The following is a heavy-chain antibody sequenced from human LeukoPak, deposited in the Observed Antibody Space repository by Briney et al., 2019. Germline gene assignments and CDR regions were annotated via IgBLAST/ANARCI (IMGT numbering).Heavy chain of an antibody. V-gene: IGHV3-33*01. CDR3: AREWGRIAVAGGPGY. J-gene: IGHJ4*02. CDR1: GFIFSNYG. D-gene: IGHD6-19*01. CDR2: IWYDGQAK. Sequence: GGSLRLSCEASGFIFSNYGMHWVRQAPGKGLEWLALIWYDGQAKFYADSVKGRFTISRDNSGNTLFLHMTSLRVEDTAVYYCAREWGRIAVAGGPGYWGQGALVTVSS.